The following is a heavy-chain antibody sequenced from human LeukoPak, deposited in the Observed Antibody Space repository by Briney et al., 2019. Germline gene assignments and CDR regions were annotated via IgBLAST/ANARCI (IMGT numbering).Heavy chain of an antibody. D-gene: IGHD6-13*01. CDR1: GFTFSSYA. V-gene: IGHV3-23*01. Sequence: GGSLRLSCAASGFTFSSYAMSWVRQAPGKGLEWVSAISGSGGSTYYADSVKGRFTFSRDNSKNTLYLQMNSLRAEDTAVYYCAKGGHSSSWYLFDYWGQGTLVTVSS. CDR3: AKGGHSSSWYLFDY. J-gene: IGHJ4*02. CDR2: ISGSGGST.